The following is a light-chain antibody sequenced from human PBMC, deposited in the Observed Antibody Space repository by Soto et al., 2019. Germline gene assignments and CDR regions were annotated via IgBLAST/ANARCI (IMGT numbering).Light chain of an antibody. CDR2: GAS. CDR3: QHYGTSPFT. J-gene: IGKJ3*01. V-gene: IGKV3-20*01. CDR1: QSVASSY. Sequence: VLTQSPGTLSLSPGERATLSFRASQSVASSYLAWYQQKPGQAPRLLIYGASSRATGIPDRFSGSGSGTDFTLTITRLEPEDFAVYYCQHYGTSPFTFGPGTKVDI.